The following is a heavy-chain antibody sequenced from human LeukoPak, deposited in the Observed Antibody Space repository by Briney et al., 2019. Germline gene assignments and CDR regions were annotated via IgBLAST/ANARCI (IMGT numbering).Heavy chain of an antibody. J-gene: IGHJ5*02. CDR2: INSDGSST. D-gene: IGHD4-17*01. Sequence: GGSLRLSCAASGFTFSSYWMHWIRQAPGKGLVWVSRINSDGSSTSYADSVKGRFTISRDNAKNTLYLQMNSLRAEDTAVYYCARDRGDDYGDPNWFDPWGQGTLVTVSS. CDR1: GFTFSSYW. V-gene: IGHV3-74*01. CDR3: ARDRGDDYGDPNWFDP.